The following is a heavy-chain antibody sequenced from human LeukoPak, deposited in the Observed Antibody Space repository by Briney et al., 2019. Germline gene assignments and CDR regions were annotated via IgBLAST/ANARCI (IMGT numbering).Heavy chain of an antibody. CDR1: GFTFSSYW. CDR2: INQDGTEE. D-gene: IGHD3-10*01. CDR3: TRGHYGIDI. Sequence: GGSLRLSCAASGFTFSSYWMHWVRQASGKGLEWVATINQDGTEEYYLDSVKGRFTISRDNAKNSLSLQMNSLRGEDTAVYYCTRGHYGIDIWGQGIMVTVSS. V-gene: IGHV3-7*01. J-gene: IGHJ3*02.